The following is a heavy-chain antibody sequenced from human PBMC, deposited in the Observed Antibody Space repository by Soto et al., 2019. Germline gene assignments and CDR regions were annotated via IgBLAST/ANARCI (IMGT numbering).Heavy chain of an antibody. CDR1: GGSFSGYY. CDR3: ATSSSAPNRYDY. J-gene: IGHJ4*02. D-gene: IGHD6-6*01. Sequence: TLSLTCAVYGGSFSGYYWSWIRQPPGKGLEWIGEINHSGSTNYNPSLKSRVTISVDTSKNQFSLKLSSVTAADTAVYYCATSSSAPNRYDYWGQGTLVTVSS. V-gene: IGHV4-34*01. CDR2: INHSGST.